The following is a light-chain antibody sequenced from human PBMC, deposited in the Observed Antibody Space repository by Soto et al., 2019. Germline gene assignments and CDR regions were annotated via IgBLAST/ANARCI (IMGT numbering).Light chain of an antibody. Sequence: EIIMTQSPATLSVSPGERATLSCRASQSVSSNLAWYRQRPGQAPRLLIYGTSTRATGIPDRFSGSGSGTEFTLTISSLQSEDFAVYYCQQYDSWPPLFTFGPGTKVDL. CDR2: GTS. CDR3: QQYDSWPPLFT. V-gene: IGKV3-15*01. CDR1: QSVSSN. J-gene: IGKJ3*01.